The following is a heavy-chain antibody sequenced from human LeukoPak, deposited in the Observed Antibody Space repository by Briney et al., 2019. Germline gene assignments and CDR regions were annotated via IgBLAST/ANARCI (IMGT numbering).Heavy chain of an antibody. CDR2: ISAYNGNT. CDR3: ARDPYYDFWGGYSSWFDP. D-gene: IGHD3-3*01. Sequence: ASVKVSCKASGYTFTSYGISWVRQAPGQGLEWMGWISAYNGNTNYAQKLQGRVTMTTDTSTSTAYMELRSLRSDDTAVYYCARDPYYDFWGGYSSWFDPWGQGTLVTASS. CDR1: GYTFTSYG. V-gene: IGHV1-18*01. J-gene: IGHJ5*02.